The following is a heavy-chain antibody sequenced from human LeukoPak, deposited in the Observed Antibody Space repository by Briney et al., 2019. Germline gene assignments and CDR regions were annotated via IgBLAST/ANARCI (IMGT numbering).Heavy chain of an antibody. CDR2: IRYDGITK. J-gene: IGHJ4*02. CDR1: GFSFSGYG. V-gene: IGHV3-30*02. Sequence: GGSLRLSCAASGFSFSGYGMHWVRQVPGKGLDWVAFIRYDGITKFYIDSVKGRFAISRDNSKNTLSLQMNSLRTEDTAVYYCAALHTGTFVDYWGQGTLVTVSS. CDR3: AALHTGTFVDY. D-gene: IGHD4-17*01.